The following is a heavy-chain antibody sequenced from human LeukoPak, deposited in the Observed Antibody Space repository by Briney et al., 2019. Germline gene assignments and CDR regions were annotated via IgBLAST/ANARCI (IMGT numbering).Heavy chain of an antibody. D-gene: IGHD3-3*01. Sequence: PGGSLRLSCAASGFTFSSYGMHWVRQAPGKGLEWVAVISYDGSNKYYADSVKGRFTISRDNSKNTLYLQMNSLRAEDTAVYYCAKDMYYDFWSGYYWANDYWGQGTLVTVSS. CDR2: ISYDGSNK. CDR1: GFTFSSYG. J-gene: IGHJ4*02. CDR3: AKDMYYDFWSGYYWANDY. V-gene: IGHV3-30*18.